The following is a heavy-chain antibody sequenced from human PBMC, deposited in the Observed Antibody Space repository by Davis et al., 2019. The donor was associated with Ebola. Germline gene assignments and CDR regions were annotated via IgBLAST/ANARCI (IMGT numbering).Heavy chain of an antibody. CDR1: GYTFTSYD. CDR3: ARVVGYVYGMDV. Sequence: ASVKVSCKASGYTFTSYDINWVRQATGQGLEWMGWMNPNSGNTGYAQKFQGRVTMTRNTSISTAYMELSSLRSEDTAVYYCARVVGYVYGMDVWGQGTTVTVSS. V-gene: IGHV1-8*01. J-gene: IGHJ6*02. D-gene: IGHD5-12*01. CDR2: MNPNSGNT.